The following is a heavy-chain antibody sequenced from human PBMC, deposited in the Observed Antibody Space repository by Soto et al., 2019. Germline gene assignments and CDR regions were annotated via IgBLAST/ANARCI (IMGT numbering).Heavy chain of an antibody. V-gene: IGHV3-9*01. CDR1: GFTFDDYA. Sequence: GGSLRLSCAASGFTFDDYAMHWVRQAPGKGLEWVSGISWNSGSIGYADSVKGRFTISRDNAKNSLYLQMNSLRAEDTALYYCAKGGQDYDYGDYDAVDAFDIWGQGTMVTVSS. J-gene: IGHJ3*02. CDR3: AKGGQDYDYGDYDAVDAFDI. D-gene: IGHD4-17*01. CDR2: ISWNSGSI.